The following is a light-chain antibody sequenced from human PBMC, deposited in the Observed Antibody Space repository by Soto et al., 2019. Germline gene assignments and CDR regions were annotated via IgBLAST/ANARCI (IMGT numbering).Light chain of an antibody. Sequence: QSALTQPRSVSGSPGQSVTISCTGTTSDVGGYNYVSWYQQHPGRAPKLIISDVNKRPSGVPDRFSGSKSGNTASLTISGLQTEDEAEYYCCSYAGTYPIFGGGTKLTVL. V-gene: IGLV2-11*01. CDR2: DVN. CDR1: TSDVGGYNY. J-gene: IGLJ2*01. CDR3: CSYAGTYPI.